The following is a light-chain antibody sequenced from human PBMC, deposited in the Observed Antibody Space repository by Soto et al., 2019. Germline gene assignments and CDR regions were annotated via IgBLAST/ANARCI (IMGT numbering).Light chain of an antibody. J-gene: IGKJ1*01. CDR3: QQYKSRRT. Sequence: DRVXXTXRASEDINDWLAWYXQTPGXXPXXLIYDASTLQSGVPSRFSGSGSGTEFPLTISSLQPDDSATYYCQQYKSRRTFGQGTKVDIK. CDR1: EDINDW. CDR2: DAS. V-gene: IGKV1-5*01.